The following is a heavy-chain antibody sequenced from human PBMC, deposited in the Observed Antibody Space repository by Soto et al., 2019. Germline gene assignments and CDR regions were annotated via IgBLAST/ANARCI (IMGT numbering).Heavy chain of an antibody. D-gene: IGHD3-10*01. V-gene: IGHV3-30-3*01. CDR2: ISYDGSNK. CDR3: AREAQFGSAPNFDY. Sequence: PGGSLRLSWAPSGFTLSSYPMHWVRQAPGKGLEWVAVISYDGSNKYYADSVKGRFTISRDNSKNTLYLQMRSLRAEDTAVYYYAREAQFGSAPNFDYRGQGTLVTVSS. J-gene: IGHJ4*02. CDR1: GFTLSSYP.